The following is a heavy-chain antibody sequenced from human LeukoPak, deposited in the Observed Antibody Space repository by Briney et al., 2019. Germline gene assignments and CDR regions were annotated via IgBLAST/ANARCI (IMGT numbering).Heavy chain of an antibody. V-gene: IGHV4-59*01. Sequence: SETLSLTCTVSGGSITGYYWSWIRQPPGKGLEWIGYIYDTGTTNYYPSLQSRVTISVDTSKNQFSLKMSSVTAADTAVYYCTRVPGWNYNFAQFDWYSDLWGRGTLVTVSS. CDR2: IYDTGTT. CDR3: TRVPGWNYNFAQFDWYSDL. CDR1: GGSITGYY. D-gene: IGHD1-7*01. J-gene: IGHJ2*01.